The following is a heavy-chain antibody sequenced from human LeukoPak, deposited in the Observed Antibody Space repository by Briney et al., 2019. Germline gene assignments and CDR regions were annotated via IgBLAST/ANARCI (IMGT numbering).Heavy chain of an antibody. CDR1: GFTFSSYW. CDR2: INSDGRST. Sequence: GGSLRLSCAASGFTFSSYWMHWVCQAPGKGLVWVSRINSDGRSTNYADSVKGRFTISRDNAKNTLYLQINSLRAEDTAVYYCASYCSGGSCHDFDYWGQGTLVTVSS. D-gene: IGHD2-15*01. V-gene: IGHV3-74*01. J-gene: IGHJ4*02. CDR3: ASYCSGGSCHDFDY.